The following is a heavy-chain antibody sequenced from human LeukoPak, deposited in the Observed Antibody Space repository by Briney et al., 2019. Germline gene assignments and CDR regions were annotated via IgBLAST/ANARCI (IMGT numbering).Heavy chain of an antibody. D-gene: IGHD2-21*01. V-gene: IGHV3-23*01. CDR3: AKGCDSSNCDSSRLFDP. J-gene: IGHJ5*02. Sequence: PGGSLRLSCAASGFTFSTYAMGWVRQAPGKGLEWVSVISGGSSVTTYADFVKGRFTISRDNSKNTLYLHMNSLRVEDTALYYCAKGCDSSNCDSSRLFDPWGQGTLVTVSS. CDR2: ISGGSSVT. CDR1: GFTFSTYA.